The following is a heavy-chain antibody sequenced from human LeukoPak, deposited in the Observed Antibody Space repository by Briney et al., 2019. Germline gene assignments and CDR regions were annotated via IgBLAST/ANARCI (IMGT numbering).Heavy chain of an antibody. Sequence: SETLSLTCTVSGGSISSYYWSWIRQPAGKGLEWIGRIYTSGSTNYNPSIKSRVTMSVDTSKNQFSLKLSSVTAADTAVYYCTRDSVAQQWLVGQYYFDYWGQGTLVTVSS. CDR3: TRDSVAQQWLVGQYYFDY. V-gene: IGHV4-4*07. D-gene: IGHD6-19*01. CDR1: GGSISSYY. CDR2: IYTSGST. J-gene: IGHJ4*02.